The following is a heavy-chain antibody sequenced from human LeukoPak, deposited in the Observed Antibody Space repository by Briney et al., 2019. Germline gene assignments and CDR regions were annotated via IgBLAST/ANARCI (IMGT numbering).Heavy chain of an antibody. CDR1: GFTFSSYG. J-gene: IGHJ4*02. V-gene: IGHV3-30*18. D-gene: IGHD4-17*01. CDR2: ISYDGSNK. Sequence: GRSLRLSRAASGFTFSSYGMHWDRQAPGKGLEWVSVISYDGSNKYYADSVKGRFTISRDNSKSTLYLQMNSLRAEDTAVYYCAKEGAYGDYGYFDYWGQGTLVTVSS. CDR3: AKEGAYGDYGYFDY.